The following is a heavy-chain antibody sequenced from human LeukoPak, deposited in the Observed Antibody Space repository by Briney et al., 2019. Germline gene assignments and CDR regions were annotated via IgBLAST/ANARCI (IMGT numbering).Heavy chain of an antibody. CDR2: TNHSGST. CDR3: ARSYYGSGSYFDYYYYGMDV. D-gene: IGHD3-10*01. V-gene: IGHV4-34*01. J-gene: IGHJ6*02. CDR1: GGSFSGYY. Sequence: SETLSLTCAVYGGSFSGYYWSWIRQPPGKGLEWIGETNHSGSTNYNPSLKSRVTISVDTSKNQFSLKLSSVTAADTAVYYCARSYYGSGSYFDYYYYGMDVWGQGTTVTVSS.